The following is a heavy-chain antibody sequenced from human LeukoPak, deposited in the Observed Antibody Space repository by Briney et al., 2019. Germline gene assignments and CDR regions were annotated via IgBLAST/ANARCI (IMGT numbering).Heavy chain of an antibody. CDR2: IRYDGSNK. CDR3: AKDEVAVAGTDFDY. V-gene: IGHV3-30*02. J-gene: IGHJ4*02. Sequence: PGGSLRLSCAASGFTFSSYGMHWVRQAPGKGLEWVAFIRYDGSNKYYADSVKGRFTISRDNSKNTLYLQMNGLRAEDTAVYYCAKDEVAVAGTDFDYWGQGTLVTVS. D-gene: IGHD6-19*01. CDR1: GFTFSSYG.